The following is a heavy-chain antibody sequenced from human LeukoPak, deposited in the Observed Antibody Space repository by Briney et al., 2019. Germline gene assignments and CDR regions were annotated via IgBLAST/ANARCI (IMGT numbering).Heavy chain of an antibody. CDR2: IYYSGST. Sequence: SETLSLTCTVSGGSISSYYWSWIRQPRGKGLEWIGYIYYSGSTNYNPSLKSRVTISLDTSKNQFSLKLRSATAADTAVYYCAGYNYGFFFDNWGQGTLVTVSS. D-gene: IGHD5-18*01. J-gene: IGHJ4*02. CDR1: GGSISSYY. V-gene: IGHV4-59*01. CDR3: AGYNYGFFFDN.